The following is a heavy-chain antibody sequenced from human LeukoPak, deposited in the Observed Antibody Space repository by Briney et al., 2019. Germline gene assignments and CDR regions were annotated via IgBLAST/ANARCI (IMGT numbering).Heavy chain of an antibody. Sequence: SETLSLTCTVSGGSISSYYWSWIRQPPGKGLEWIGYIYYSGSTNYNPSLKSRVTISVDTSKNQFSLKLSSVTAADTAVYYCARDRGPTINTVTTGFDPWGQGTLVTVSS. J-gene: IGHJ5*02. D-gene: IGHD4-11*01. CDR1: GGSISSYY. V-gene: IGHV4-59*12. CDR2: IYYSGST. CDR3: ARDRGPTINTVTTGFDP.